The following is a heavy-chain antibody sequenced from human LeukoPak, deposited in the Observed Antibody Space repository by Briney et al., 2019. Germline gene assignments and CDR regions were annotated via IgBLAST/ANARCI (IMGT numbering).Heavy chain of an antibody. D-gene: IGHD6-13*01. J-gene: IGHJ4*02. CDR2: ISSSGSTI. CDR3: AKDLRPIAAAGYYFDY. CDR1: GFTFSDYY. Sequence: PGGSLRLSCAASGFTFSDYYMSWIRQAPGKGLEWVSYISSSGSTIYYADSVKGRFTISRDNAKNSLYLQMNSLRAEDTAVYYCAKDLRPIAAAGYYFDYWGQGTLVTVSS. V-gene: IGHV3-11*04.